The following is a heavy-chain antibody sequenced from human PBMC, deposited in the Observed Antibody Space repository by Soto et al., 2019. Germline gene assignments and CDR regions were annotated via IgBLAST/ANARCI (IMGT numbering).Heavy chain of an antibody. V-gene: IGHV4-34*01. CDR2: INHSGST. J-gene: IGHJ5*02. CDR3: ASGRYYDSSGYFRMEFDP. CDR1: GGSFSGYY. Sequence: PSETLSLTCAVYGGSFSGYYWSWIRQPPGKGLEWIGEINHSGSTNYNPSLKSRVTISVDTSKNQFSLKLSSVTAADTAVYYCASGRYYDSSGYFRMEFDPWGQGTLVTVSS. D-gene: IGHD3-22*01.